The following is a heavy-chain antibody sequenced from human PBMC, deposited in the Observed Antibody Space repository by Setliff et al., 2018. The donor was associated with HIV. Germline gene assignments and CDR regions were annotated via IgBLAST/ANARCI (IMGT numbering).Heavy chain of an antibody. CDR2: VYPSDGST. V-gene: IGHV1-46*01. J-gene: IGHJ3*02. CDR3: ARDNNAFDI. CDR1: GYSFTSYY. D-gene: IGHD1-20*01. Sequence: ASVKVSCKASGYSFTSYYMHWVRQAPGQGLECMGMVYPSDGSTSYAQKFQDRVTMNRYTSTSTIYMALNSLTSDYTDVYYSARDNNAFDIWGQGTMVTVSS.